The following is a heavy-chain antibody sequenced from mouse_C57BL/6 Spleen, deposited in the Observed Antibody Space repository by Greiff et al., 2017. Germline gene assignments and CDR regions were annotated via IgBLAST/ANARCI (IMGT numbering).Heavy chain of an antibody. CDR2: ISDGGSYT. CDR3: ARVELLQAMDY. D-gene: IGHD2-12*01. J-gene: IGHJ4*01. CDR1: GFTFSSYA. Sequence: EVKLVESGGGLVKPGGSLKLSCAASGFTFSSYAMSWVRQTPEKRLEWVATISDGGSYTYYPDNVKGRFTISRDNAKNNLYLQMSHLKSEDTAMYYCARVELLQAMDYWGQGTSVTVSS. V-gene: IGHV5-4*03.